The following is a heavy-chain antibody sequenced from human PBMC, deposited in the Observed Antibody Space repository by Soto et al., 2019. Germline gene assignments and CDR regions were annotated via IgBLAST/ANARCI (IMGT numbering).Heavy chain of an antibody. Sequence: SETLSLTCTVSGGSISSGDYYWSWIRQPPGKGLEWIGYIYYSGSTYYNPSLKSRVTISVDTSKNQFSLKLSSVTAADTAVYYCASPGDSDYYDSSGYPTGNWYFDLWGRGTLVTVSS. D-gene: IGHD3-22*01. J-gene: IGHJ2*01. CDR2: IYYSGST. CDR1: GGSISSGDYY. V-gene: IGHV4-30-4*01. CDR3: ASPGDSDYYDSSGYPTGNWYFDL.